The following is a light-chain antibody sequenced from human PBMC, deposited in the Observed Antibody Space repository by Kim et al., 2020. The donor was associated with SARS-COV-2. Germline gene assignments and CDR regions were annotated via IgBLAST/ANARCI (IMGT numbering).Light chain of an antibody. CDR2: GAP. V-gene: IGKV3-15*01. Sequence: SPGETATLSCRASQSVSSTVAWYQQKPGQAPRLLIYGAPTRATGIPARFSGSGSGTDFTLTISSLQSEDLAVYHCQQYDDWPPWTFGQGTKVDIK. CDR3: QQYDDWPPWT. CDR1: QSVSST. J-gene: IGKJ1*01.